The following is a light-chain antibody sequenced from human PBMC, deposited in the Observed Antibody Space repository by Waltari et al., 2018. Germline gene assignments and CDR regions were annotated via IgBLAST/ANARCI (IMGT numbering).Light chain of an antibody. CDR3: MQGLQTPT. V-gene: IGKV2-28*01. Sequence: DIVMTQSPLSLAVTPGEPASISCRSSQSLLQSNGYKYLDWYLQKPGQSPQLLIDLGSNRASGVPDRFSGSGSGTDFTLKISRVEAEDVGIYFCMQGLQTPTFGQGTRLESK. CDR1: QSLLQSNGYKY. J-gene: IGKJ5*01. CDR2: LGS.